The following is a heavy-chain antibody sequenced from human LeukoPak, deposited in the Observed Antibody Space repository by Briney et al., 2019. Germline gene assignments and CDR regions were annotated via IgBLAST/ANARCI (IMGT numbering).Heavy chain of an antibody. D-gene: IGHD5-24*01. J-gene: IGHJ4*02. V-gene: IGHV3-73*01. CDR1: GFTFSGSA. CDR3: TRLAGGDGYNRDD. CDR2: IRSKANSYAT. Sequence: GGSLKLSCAASGFTFSGSAMHWVRQASGKGLEWVGRIRSKANSYATAYAASVKGRFTISRDDSKNTAYLQMNSLKTEDTAVYYCTRLAGGDGYNRDDWGQGTLVTVSS.